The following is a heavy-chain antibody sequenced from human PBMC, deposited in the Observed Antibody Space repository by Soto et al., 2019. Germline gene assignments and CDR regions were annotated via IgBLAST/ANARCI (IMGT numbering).Heavy chain of an antibody. J-gene: IGHJ4*02. D-gene: IGHD3-22*01. CDR3: AKDTYYYDRSGYYVFDS. V-gene: IGHV3-30*18. CDR1: GFTFSSYG. Sequence: QVQLVESGGGVVQPGRSLRLSCAASGFTFSSYGMHWVRQAPGKGLEWVAVISYDGSNKNYADSVKDRFTISRDNSMKTAYLQMNSLRAEDTAVYFCAKDTYYYDRSGYYVFDSWGQGTLVTVSS. CDR2: ISYDGSNK.